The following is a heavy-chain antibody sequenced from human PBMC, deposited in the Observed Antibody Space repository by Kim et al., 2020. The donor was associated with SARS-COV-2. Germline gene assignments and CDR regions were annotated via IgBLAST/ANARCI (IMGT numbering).Heavy chain of an antibody. D-gene: IGHD2-15*01. V-gene: IGHV3-74*01. Sequence: GGSLRLSCAASALTFSSQYMHWVRQVPGKGLVWVSRISTDGSITNYADSVKGRFTISRDNARNTLYLQMNSLRAEDTAVYYCASLRPYCSGGSCHSDYWGQESLVTVSS. CDR1: ALTFSSQY. J-gene: IGHJ4*02. CDR2: ISTDGSIT. CDR3: ASLRPYCSGGSCHSDY.